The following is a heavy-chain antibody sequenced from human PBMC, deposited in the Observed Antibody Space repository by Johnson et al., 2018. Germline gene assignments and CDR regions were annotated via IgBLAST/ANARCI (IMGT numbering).Heavy chain of an antibody. Sequence: QVQLQESGPGLVKPSETLSLTCNVSGDSISSDYWSWIRQPPGKGLEWIGYIHYSGSSNYNPSLKSRVTLSVDTSKRHFSLNLRSGSAADTAVYYCTRGRNFDWFDYWGQGTLVTVSS. J-gene: IGHJ4*02. CDR3: TRGRNFDWFDY. CDR1: GDSISSDY. V-gene: IGHV4-59*01. D-gene: IGHD3-9*01. CDR2: IHYSGSS.